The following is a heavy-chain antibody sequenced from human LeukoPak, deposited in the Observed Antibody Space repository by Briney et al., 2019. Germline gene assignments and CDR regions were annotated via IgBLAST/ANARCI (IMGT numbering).Heavy chain of an antibody. CDR1: GFTFSSYA. Sequence: PGGSLRLSCAPSGFTFSSYAMHWVRQAPRKGLEYVSGISSNGGGTNYANSVKGRFTISRDNSNNTLYFEMGSLRTEDMAVYYCARYSSGGPDYWGQGTLVTVSS. J-gene: IGHJ4*02. V-gene: IGHV3-64*01. CDR3: ARYSSGGPDY. D-gene: IGHD6-19*01. CDR2: ISSNGGGT.